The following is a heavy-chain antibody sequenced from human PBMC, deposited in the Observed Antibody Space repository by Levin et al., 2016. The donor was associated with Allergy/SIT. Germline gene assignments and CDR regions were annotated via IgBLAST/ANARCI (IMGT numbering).Heavy chain of an antibody. J-gene: IGHJ4*02. D-gene: IGHD3-16*01. CDR2: ISSRGRST. Sequence: GGSLRLSCVASGFTFSNFAMSWVRQAPGKGPEWISGISSRGRSTYYADSVKGRFTISRDNFYKTNTVYLQMNSLSPDDTGTYYCANGGEFGFCSDTTCYLLDSWGPGTRVIVSS. CDR1: GFTFSNFA. V-gene: IGHV3-23*01. CDR3: ANGGEFGFCSDTTCYLLDS.